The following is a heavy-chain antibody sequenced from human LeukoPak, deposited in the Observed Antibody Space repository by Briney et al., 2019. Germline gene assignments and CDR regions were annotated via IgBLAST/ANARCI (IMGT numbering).Heavy chain of an antibody. CDR1: GGSISSSSYY. D-gene: IGHD5-18*01. J-gene: IGHJ4*02. CDR3: ARLPGEYSYGQPVY. V-gene: IGHV4-61*05. CDR2: IYYSGST. Sequence: PSETLSLTCTVSGGSISSSSYYWSWIRQPPGKGLEWIGYIYYSGSTNYNPSLKSRVTISVDTSKNQFSLKLSSVTAADTAVYYCARLPGEYSYGQPVYWGQGTLVTVSS.